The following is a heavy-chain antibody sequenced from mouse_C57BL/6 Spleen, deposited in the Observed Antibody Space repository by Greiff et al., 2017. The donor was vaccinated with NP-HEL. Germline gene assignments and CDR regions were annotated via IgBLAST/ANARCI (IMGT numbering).Heavy chain of an antibody. CDR2: ISSGSSTI. CDR1: GFTFSDYG. D-gene: IGHD2-3*01. CDR3: AFYDFYAMDY. J-gene: IGHJ4*01. V-gene: IGHV5-17*01. Sequence: EVKVVESGGGLVKPGGSLKLSCAASGFTFSDYGMHWVRQAPEKGLEWVAYISSGSSTIYYADTVKGRFTISRDNAKNTLFLQMTSLRSEDTAMYYCAFYDFYAMDYWGQGTSVTVSS.